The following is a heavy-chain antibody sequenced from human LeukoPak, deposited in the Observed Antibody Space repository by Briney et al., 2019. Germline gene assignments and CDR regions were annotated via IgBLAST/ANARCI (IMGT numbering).Heavy chain of an antibody. D-gene: IGHD5-24*01. CDR3: ARLGRDGYNRREFDY. Sequence: GASVKVSCKASGYTFTSYGISWVRQAPGQGLEWMGWISAYNGNTNYAQKLQGRVTMTTDTSTSTAYMELRSLRSDDTAVYYCARLGRDGYNRREFDYWGQGTLVTVSS. J-gene: IGHJ4*02. CDR1: GYTFTSYG. CDR2: ISAYNGNT. V-gene: IGHV1-18*01.